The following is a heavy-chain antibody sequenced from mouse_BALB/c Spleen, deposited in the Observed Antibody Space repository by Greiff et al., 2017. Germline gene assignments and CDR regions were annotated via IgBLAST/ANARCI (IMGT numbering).Heavy chain of an antibody. Sequence: VQLLESGPGLVAPSQSLSISCTVSGFSLTGYGVNWVRQPPGKGLEWLGMIWGDGSTDYNAALNSRLSISKDNSTSKVFLKMNSLQTDATARYYGARDDYGSSYGAMDYWGQGTSVTVSS. J-gene: IGHJ4*01. CDR2: IWGDGST. D-gene: IGHD1-1*01. CDR3: ARDDYGSSYGAMDY. CDR1: GFSLTGYG. V-gene: IGHV2-6-7*01.